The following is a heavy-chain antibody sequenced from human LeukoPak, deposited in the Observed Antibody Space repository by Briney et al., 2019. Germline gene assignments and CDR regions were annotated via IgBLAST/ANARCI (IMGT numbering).Heavy chain of an antibody. Sequence: TGGSLRLSCSTSGFNFGIYAMTWVRQAPVKGLEWVSTISASGGSIFYADAVKGRVTISRDKSRVFLHMNSLRADDTAVYYCATDASYGDDDPFAYWGQGSLVTVSS. CDR2: ISASGGSI. D-gene: IGHD4-17*01. CDR1: GFNFGIYA. V-gene: IGHV3-23*01. J-gene: IGHJ4*02. CDR3: ATDASYGDDDPFAY.